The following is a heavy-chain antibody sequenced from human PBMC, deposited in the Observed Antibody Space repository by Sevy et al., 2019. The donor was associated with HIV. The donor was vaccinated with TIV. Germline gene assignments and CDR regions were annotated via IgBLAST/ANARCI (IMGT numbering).Heavy chain of an antibody. CDR3: AIEGNYYDSSGYYSGAFDI. CDR2: ISAYNGNT. D-gene: IGHD3-22*01. J-gene: IGHJ3*02. Sequence: ASVKVSCKASGYTFTSYGISWVRQVPGQGLEWMGWISAYNGNTNYAQKLQGRVTMTTDTSTSTAYMELRSLRSDDTAVYYCAIEGNYYDSSGYYSGAFDIWGQGTMVTVSS. V-gene: IGHV1-18*04. CDR1: GYTFTSYG.